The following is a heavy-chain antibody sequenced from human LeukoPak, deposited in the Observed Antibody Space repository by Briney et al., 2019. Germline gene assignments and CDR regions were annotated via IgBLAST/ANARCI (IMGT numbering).Heavy chain of an antibody. CDR3: ARGIAAAGTGFDY. J-gene: IGHJ4*02. V-gene: IGHV4-39*07. Sequence: SETLSLTCTVSGGPISSSSYYWGWIRQPPGKGLEWIGSIYYSGSTYYNPSLKSRVTISVDTSKNQFSLKLSSVTAADTAVYYCARGIAAAGTGFDYWGQGTLVTVSS. CDR2: IYYSGST. CDR1: GGPISSSSYY. D-gene: IGHD6-13*01.